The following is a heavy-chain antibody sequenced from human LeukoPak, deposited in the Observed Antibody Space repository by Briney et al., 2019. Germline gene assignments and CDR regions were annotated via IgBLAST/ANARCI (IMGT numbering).Heavy chain of an antibody. CDR1: GGSISSSSYY. Sequence: SETLSLTCTVSGGSISSSSYYWGWIRQPPGKGLEWIGSIYYSGSTYYNPSLKSRVTISVDTSKNQFSLKLSSVTAADTAVYYCALIAAESGYWGQGTLVTVSS. CDR2: IYYSGST. V-gene: IGHV4-39*01. J-gene: IGHJ4*02. D-gene: IGHD6-25*01. CDR3: ALIAAESGY.